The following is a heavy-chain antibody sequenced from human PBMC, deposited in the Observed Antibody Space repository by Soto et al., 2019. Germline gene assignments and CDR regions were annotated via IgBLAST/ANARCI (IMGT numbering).Heavy chain of an antibody. CDR2: INHRGSR. Sequence: SETLSLTCAVYGVSFRNSYWNWIRPPPGKGLEWIGEINHRGSRNYNPSLEGRVRISVDTSKNQFSLNVSSVTAADTAVYYCARGFASGSYFNAFDIWGQGTMVTVSS. CDR1: GVSFRNSY. V-gene: IGHV4-34*01. D-gene: IGHD1-26*01. J-gene: IGHJ3*02. CDR3: ARGFASGSYFNAFDI.